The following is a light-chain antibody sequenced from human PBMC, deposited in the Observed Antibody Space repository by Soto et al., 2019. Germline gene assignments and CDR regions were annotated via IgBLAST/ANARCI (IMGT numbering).Light chain of an antibody. V-gene: IGLV3-1*01. Sequence: SYELTQPPSVSVSPGQTASITCSGDKLGDKYACWYQQKPGQSPVLVIYQDSKRPSGIPERFSGSNSGNTATLTISGTQAMDGADYYCQAWDSSTVVFGTGTKLTVL. CDR3: QAWDSSTVV. CDR1: KLGDKY. J-gene: IGLJ1*01. CDR2: QDS.